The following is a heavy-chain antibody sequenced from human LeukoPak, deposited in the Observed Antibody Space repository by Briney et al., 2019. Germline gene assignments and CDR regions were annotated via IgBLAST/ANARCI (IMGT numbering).Heavy chain of an antibody. V-gene: IGHV3-23*01. D-gene: IGHD6-13*01. J-gene: IGHJ4*02. CDR1: GFTFSSYA. CDR2: ISGSGGAA. CDR3: AKGEAYTAAGGQVDY. Sequence: GGSLRLSCVASGFTFSSYAMSWVRQAPGKGLEWVSAISGSGGAAYYTDSVRGRFTISKDHSKNTLYLQMSTLRAEDTAVYYCAKGEAYTAAGGQVDYWGQGTLVTVSS.